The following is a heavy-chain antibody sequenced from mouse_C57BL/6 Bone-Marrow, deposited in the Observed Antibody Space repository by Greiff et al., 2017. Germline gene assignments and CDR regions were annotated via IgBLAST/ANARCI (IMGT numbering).Heavy chain of an antibody. Sequence: QVQLQESGAELVKPGASVKLSCKASGYTFTSYWMHWVKQRPGRGLELIGRIDPNSGGTKYNETFKSKATLTVAKPSSTAYLLLSSLTSEDSAVDNCARSGKLGFYFDYWGQGTTLTVSS. CDR2: IDPNSGGT. CDR3: ARSGKLGFYFDY. J-gene: IGHJ2*01. CDR1: GYTFTSYW. D-gene: IGHD4-1*01. V-gene: IGHV1-72*01.